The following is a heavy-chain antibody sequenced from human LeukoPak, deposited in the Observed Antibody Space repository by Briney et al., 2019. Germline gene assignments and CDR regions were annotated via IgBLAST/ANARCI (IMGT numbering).Heavy chain of an antibody. CDR1: GFTFSSYA. V-gene: IGHV3-23*01. Sequence: GGSLRLSCAASGFTFSSYAMSWVRQAPGKGLEWVSATSGSGGSTYYADSVKGRFTFSRDNSKNTLYLQMNSLRAEDTAIYYCARVASGYYYSSPDGMDVWGQGTTVTVSS. CDR3: ARVASGYYYSSPDGMDV. D-gene: IGHD3-22*01. CDR2: TSGSGGST. J-gene: IGHJ6*02.